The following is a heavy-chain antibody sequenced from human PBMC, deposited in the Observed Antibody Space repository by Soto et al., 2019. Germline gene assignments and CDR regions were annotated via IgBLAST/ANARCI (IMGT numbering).Heavy chain of an antibody. D-gene: IGHD2-2*02. Sequence: GGSLRLSCAASGFTFSDYYMSWIRQAPGKGLEWVSYISSSSYTNYADSVKGRFTISRDNAKNSLYLQMNSLRAEDTAVYYCARDHLVVVPAAIIPHYGMDVWGQGTTVTVSS. CDR1: GFTFSDYY. J-gene: IGHJ6*02. CDR3: ARDHLVVVPAAIIPHYGMDV. V-gene: IGHV3-11*06. CDR2: ISSSSYT.